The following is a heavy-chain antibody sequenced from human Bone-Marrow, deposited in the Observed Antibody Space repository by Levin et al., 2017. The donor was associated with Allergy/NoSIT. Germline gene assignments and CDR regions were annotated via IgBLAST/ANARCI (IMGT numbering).Heavy chain of an antibody. CDR3: ARDPLGEVADRWYFDL. CDR2: INAADGNT. J-gene: IGHJ2*01. Sequence: ASVKVSCKASGYSFTSYAIHWVRQAPGQRLEWMAWINAADGNTRYSQKFQGRISISKDPSASTAYMELSSLTFEDTALYYCARDPLGEVADRWYFDLWGRGTLVTVSS. CDR1: GYSFTSYA. D-gene: IGHD1-26*01. V-gene: IGHV1-3*01.